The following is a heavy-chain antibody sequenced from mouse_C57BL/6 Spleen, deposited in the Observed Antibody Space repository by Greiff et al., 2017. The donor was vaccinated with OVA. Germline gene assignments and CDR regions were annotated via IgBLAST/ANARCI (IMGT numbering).Heavy chain of an antibody. CDR1: GFSLSTSGMG. Sequence: QVTLKVSGPGILQSSQTLSLTCSFSGFSLSTSGMGVSWISQPSGKGLEWLAHIYWDDDKRYNPSLKSLLTISKDTSRNPVFLKITSGDTADTATYYCARNWDPYAMDYWGQGTSVTVSS. CDR3: ARNWDPYAMDY. D-gene: IGHD4-1*01. J-gene: IGHJ4*01. V-gene: IGHV8-12*01. CDR2: IYWDDDK.